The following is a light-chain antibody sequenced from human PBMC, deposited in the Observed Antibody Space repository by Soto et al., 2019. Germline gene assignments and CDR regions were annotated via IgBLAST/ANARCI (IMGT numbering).Light chain of an antibody. Sequence: QMTQSPSTLSASVGDRVTITCRASQSISSWLAWYQKKPGKAPNLLIYKTSSLESGVPSRFSGSGSGTEFTLTVNSLQPDDFATYYCQQYDSYPLTFGGGTKVDIK. V-gene: IGKV1-5*03. CDR2: KTS. CDR3: QQYDSYPLT. CDR1: QSISSW. J-gene: IGKJ4*01.